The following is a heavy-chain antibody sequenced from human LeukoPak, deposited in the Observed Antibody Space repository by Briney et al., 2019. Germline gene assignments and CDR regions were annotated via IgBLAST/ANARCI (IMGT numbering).Heavy chain of an antibody. Sequence: SETLSLTCTVSGGSISSYYWSWIRQPAGKGLEWIGRIYTSGSTNYNPSLKSRVTMSVDTSKNQFSLKLSSVTAADTAVYYCAREYVYYDSTNFDYWGQGTLVTVSS. D-gene: IGHD3-22*01. CDR3: AREYVYYDSTNFDY. J-gene: IGHJ4*02. CDR2: IYTSGST. CDR1: GGSISSYY. V-gene: IGHV4-4*07.